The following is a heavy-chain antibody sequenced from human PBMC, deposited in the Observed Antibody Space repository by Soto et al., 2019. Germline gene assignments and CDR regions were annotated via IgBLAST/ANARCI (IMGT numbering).Heavy chain of an antibody. D-gene: IGHD2-2*01. J-gene: IGHJ4*02. V-gene: IGHV1-18*01. Sequence: GASVKVSCKASGYTFTSYGISWVRQAPGQGLEWMGWISAYNGNTNYAQKLQGRVTMTTDTSTSTAYTELRSLRSDDTAVYYCARAPRDCSSTSCYAGEIHFDYWGQGTLVTVSS. CDR2: ISAYNGNT. CDR1: GYTFTSYG. CDR3: ARAPRDCSSTSCYAGEIHFDY.